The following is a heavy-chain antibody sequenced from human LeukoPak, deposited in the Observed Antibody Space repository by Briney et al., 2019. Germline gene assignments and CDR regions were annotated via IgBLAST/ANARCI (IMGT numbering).Heavy chain of an antibody. CDR1: GYTFAGYY. CDR2: INPNSGDT. Sequence: ASVKVSCKASGYTFAGYYMHWVRQAPGQGLEWMGWINPNSGDTNYAQKFQGRVTMTRDTSITTAYMELSSLRSEDAAVYYCARDGGFSGYDYRGDGFDIWGQGTIVSVSS. J-gene: IGHJ3*02. CDR3: ARDGGFSGYDYRGDGFDI. V-gene: IGHV1-2*02. D-gene: IGHD5-12*01.